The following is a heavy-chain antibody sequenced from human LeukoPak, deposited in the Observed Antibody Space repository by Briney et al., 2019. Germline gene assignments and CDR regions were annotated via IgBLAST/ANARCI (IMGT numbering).Heavy chain of an antibody. D-gene: IGHD1-26*01. Sequence: SVKVSCKASGGTFSSYAISWVRHAPGQGLEWMGGIIPIFGTANYAQKFQGRVTITTDESTSTAYMELSSLRSEDTAVYYCARDISGSYHYFDYWGQGTLVTVSS. CDR1: GGTFSSYA. V-gene: IGHV1-69*05. CDR2: IIPIFGTA. CDR3: ARDISGSYHYFDY. J-gene: IGHJ4*02.